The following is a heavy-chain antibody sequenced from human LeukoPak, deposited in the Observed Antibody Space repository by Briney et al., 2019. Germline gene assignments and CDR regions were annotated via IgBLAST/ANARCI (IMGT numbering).Heavy chain of an antibody. CDR3: VSGSGALGN. D-gene: IGHD1-26*01. V-gene: IGHV3-74*01. Sequence: GGSLRLSCEASGFTSGTYWMHWVRQAPGKGLVWVSRIKSDGSFTSYADSVKGRFTISRDNTKNTLYLQMNSLRAEDTALYYCVSGSGALGNWGQGTLVTVSS. CDR1: GFTSGTYW. J-gene: IGHJ4*02. CDR2: IKSDGSFT.